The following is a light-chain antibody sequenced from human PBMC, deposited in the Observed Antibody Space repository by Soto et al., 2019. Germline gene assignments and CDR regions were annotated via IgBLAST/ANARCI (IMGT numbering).Light chain of an antibody. V-gene: IGKV3-15*01. Sequence: EMVLTQSPATLSVSPEERATLSCRASQSVSSKLAWYQQKRGQAPRLLIYDASTRATDIPARFSGSGSGTEFTLTISSLQSEDFAVYYCQQYNSWPLFGQGTKLEIK. CDR1: QSVSSK. J-gene: IGKJ2*01. CDR2: DAS. CDR3: QQYNSWPL.